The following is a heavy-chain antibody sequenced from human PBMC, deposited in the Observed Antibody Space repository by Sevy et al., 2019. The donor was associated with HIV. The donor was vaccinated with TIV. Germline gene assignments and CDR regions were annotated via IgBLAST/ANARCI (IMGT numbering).Heavy chain of an antibody. CDR1: GYTFDSYG. CDR2: IIPIFGTP. CDR3: AREGGVATTGDHDAFDI. V-gene: IGHV1-69*13. J-gene: IGHJ3*02. Sequence: ASVKVSCKASGYTFDSYGLSWVRQAPGQGLEWMGGIIPIFGTPNYAQKFQGRVTITADESASTAYMELSSLRSEDTALYYCAREGGVATTGDHDAFDIWGHGTLVTVSS. D-gene: IGHD7-27*01.